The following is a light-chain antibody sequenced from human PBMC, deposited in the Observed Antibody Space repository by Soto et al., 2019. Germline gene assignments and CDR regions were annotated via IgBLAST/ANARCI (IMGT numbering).Light chain of an antibody. CDR1: QSITSW. J-gene: IGKJ2*01. CDR3: QQYNRYPHT. V-gene: IGKV1-5*03. CDR2: KAS. Sequence: DVQMTQSPSTLPASVGDRVTITCRASQSITSWLAWYQQKPGKAPKLLIYKASTLESGVPSRFSGSGSGTEFTLTISSLQPDDYSAYYCQQYNRYPHTFGQGTKLEIK.